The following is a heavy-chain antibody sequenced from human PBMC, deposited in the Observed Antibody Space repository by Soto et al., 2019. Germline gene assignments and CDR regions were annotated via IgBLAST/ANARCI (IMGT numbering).Heavy chain of an antibody. Sequence: QVQLVQSGADVKKPGSSVKVSCKASGGIFSTYAISWLRQSPGQWLEWMGGIIPIFGTPNYAQRYQGRGTIKADESTSTAYMELSRLRSEATAVYYCARDRDDYGSGNYYSRSDFWVQGPLVTFSS. CDR3: ARDRDDYGSGNYYSRSDF. J-gene: IGHJ4*02. V-gene: IGHV1-69*01. CDR2: IIPIFGTP. D-gene: IGHD3-10*01. CDR1: GGIFSTYA.